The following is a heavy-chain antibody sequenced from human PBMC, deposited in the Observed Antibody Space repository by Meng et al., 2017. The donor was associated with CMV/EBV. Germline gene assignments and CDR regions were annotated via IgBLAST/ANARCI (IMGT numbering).Heavy chain of an antibody. CDR3: ARGPYDFWSGYYTGLRAFDI. J-gene: IGHJ3*02. CDR1: GFTFSSYV. D-gene: IGHD3-3*01. Sequence: GESLKISCAASGFTFSSYVMHWVRQAPGKGLEWVAAISYDVSNKNYADSVRGRFTISRDNSKNTLFVQMNSLRGEDTAVYYCARGPYDFWSGYYTGLRAFDIWGQGTMVTVSS. V-gene: IGHV3-30*14. CDR2: ISYDVSNK.